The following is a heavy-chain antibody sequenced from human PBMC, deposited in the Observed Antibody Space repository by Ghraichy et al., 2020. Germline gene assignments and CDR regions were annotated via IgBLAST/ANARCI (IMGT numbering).Heavy chain of an antibody. Sequence: LSLTCAASGFTFSDYYMSWIRQAPGKGLEWVSYISSSGSTIYYADSVKGRFTISRDNAKNSLYLQRNSLRAEDTAVYYCARDAPTYYSSPHPDAFDIWGQGTMVTVSS. CDR3: ARDAPTYYSSPHPDAFDI. CDR1: GFTFSDYY. D-gene: IGHD6-13*01. J-gene: IGHJ3*02. CDR2: ISSSGSTI. V-gene: IGHV3-11*01.